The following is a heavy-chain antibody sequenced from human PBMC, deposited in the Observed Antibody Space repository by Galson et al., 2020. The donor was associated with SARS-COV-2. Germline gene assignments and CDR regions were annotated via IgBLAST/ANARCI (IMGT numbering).Heavy chain of an antibody. CDR1: GGSFSGYY. CDR3: ARIVLLWFGELYAFDI. J-gene: IGHJ3*02. V-gene: IGHV4-34*01. Sequence: SETLSLTCAVYGGSFSGYYWSWIRQPPGKGLEWIGEINHSGSTNYNPSLKSRVTISVDTSKNQFSLKLSSVTAADTAVYYCARIVLLWFGELYAFDIWGQGTMVTVSS. D-gene: IGHD3-10*01. CDR2: INHSGST.